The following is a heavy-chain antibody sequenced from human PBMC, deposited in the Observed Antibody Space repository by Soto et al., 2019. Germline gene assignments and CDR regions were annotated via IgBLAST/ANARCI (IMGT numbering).Heavy chain of an antibody. V-gene: IGHV3-64D*08. CDR1: GFTFSSYA. CDR2: ISSNGGST. D-gene: IGHD5-12*01. J-gene: IGHJ3*02. CDR3: VKVEMATIRRDAFDI. Sequence: GGSLRLSCSASGFTFSSYAMHWVRQAPGKGLEYVSAISSNGGSTYYADSVKGRFTISRDNSKNTLYLQMSSLRAEDTAVYYCVKVEMATIRRDAFDIWGQGTMVTVSS.